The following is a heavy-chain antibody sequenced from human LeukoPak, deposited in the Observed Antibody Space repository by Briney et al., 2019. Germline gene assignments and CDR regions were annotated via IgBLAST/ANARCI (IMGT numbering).Heavy chain of an antibody. Sequence: ASVKVSCKASGYTFTGYYMHWVRQAPGQGLEWMGWINPNTGGTNYAQKFQGRVTMTRDTSISTAYMDLSRLRSDDTAVYYCARDFDYYDSSGYYYGEPFDYWGQGTLVTVSS. V-gene: IGHV1-2*02. J-gene: IGHJ4*02. CDR1: GYTFTGYY. D-gene: IGHD3-22*01. CDR3: ARDFDYYDSSGYYYGEPFDY. CDR2: INPNTGGT.